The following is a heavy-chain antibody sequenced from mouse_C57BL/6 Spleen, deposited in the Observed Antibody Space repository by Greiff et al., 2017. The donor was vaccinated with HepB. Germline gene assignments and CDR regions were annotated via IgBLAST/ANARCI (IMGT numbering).Heavy chain of an antibody. CDR1: GFTFSSYG. CDR3: ARHNYSNPFAY. V-gene: IGHV5-6*01. CDR2: ISSGGSYT. J-gene: IGHJ3*01. Sequence: EVQVVESGGDLVKPGGSLKLSCAASGFTFSSYGMSWVRQTPDKRLEWVATISSGGSYTYYPDSVKGRFTISRDNAKNTLYLQMSSLKSEDTAMYYCARHNYSNPFAYWGQGTLVTVSA. D-gene: IGHD2-5*01.